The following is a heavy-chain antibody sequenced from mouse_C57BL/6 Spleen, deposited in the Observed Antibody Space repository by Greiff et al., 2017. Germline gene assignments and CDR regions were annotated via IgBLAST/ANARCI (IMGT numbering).Heavy chain of an antibody. CDR1: GYAFSSYW. V-gene: IGHV1-80*01. J-gene: IGHJ2*01. CDR3: ARAGYGNPYLDY. CDR2: IYPGDGDT. Sequence: VQLQQSGAELVKPGASVKISCKASGYAFSSYWMNWVKQRPGKGLEWIGQIYPGDGDTNYNGKFKGKATLTADKSSSTGYMQLSSLTSEDSAVYFCARAGYGNPYLDYWGQGTTLTVSS. D-gene: IGHD2-1*01.